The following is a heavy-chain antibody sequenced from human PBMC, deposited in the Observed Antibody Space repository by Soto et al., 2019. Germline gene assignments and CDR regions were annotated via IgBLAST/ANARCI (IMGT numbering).Heavy chain of an antibody. CDR1: GYTFTSYG. D-gene: IGHD6-19*01. CDR2: ISAYNGNT. CDR3: ARDHPLARQWLVQPAFDI. V-gene: IGHV1-18*01. J-gene: IGHJ3*02. Sequence: ASVKVSCKASGYTFTSYGISWVRQAPGQGLEWMGWISAYNGNTNYAQKLQGRVTMTTDTSTSTAYMELRSLRSDDTAVYYCARDHPLARQWLVQPAFDIWGQGTMVTVSS.